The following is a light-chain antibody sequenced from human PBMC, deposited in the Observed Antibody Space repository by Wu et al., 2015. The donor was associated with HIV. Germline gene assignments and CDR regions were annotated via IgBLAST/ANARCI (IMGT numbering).Light chain of an antibody. V-gene: IGKV1-5*03. J-gene: IGKJ1*01. CDR1: ESINIW. CDR2: KAS. CDR3: QKYNTAPWT. Sequence: DIQMTQSPSTLSASVGDRLTITCRASESINIWLAWYQQRPGKAPKLLIYKASTLQSGVSSRFSGSGSGTEFTLTISSLQPDDVATYYCQKYNTAPWTFGQGTKVEMK.